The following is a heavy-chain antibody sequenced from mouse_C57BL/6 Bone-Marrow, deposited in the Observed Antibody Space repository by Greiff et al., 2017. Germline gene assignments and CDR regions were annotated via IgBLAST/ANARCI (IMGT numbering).Heavy chain of an antibody. V-gene: IGHV1-82*01. J-gene: IGHJ3*01. CDR2: IYPGDGDT. Sequence: VKLMESGPELVKPGASVKISCKASGYAFSSSWMNWVKQRPGKGLEWIGRIYPGDGDTNYNGKFKGKATLTADKSSSTAYMQLSSLTSEDSAVYFCARDYAGFAYWGQGTLVTVSA. CDR1: GYAFSSSW. CDR3: ARDYAGFAY. D-gene: IGHD1-1*02.